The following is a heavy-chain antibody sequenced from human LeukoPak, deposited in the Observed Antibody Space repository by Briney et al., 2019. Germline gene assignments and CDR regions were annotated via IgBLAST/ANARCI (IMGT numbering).Heavy chain of an antibody. V-gene: IGHV4-59*01. CDR3: ASTLYSGSYYLTQLDY. J-gene: IGHJ4*02. CDR1: GGSISSYY. D-gene: IGHD1-26*01. CDR2: IYYSGST. Sequence: PSETLSLTCTVSGGSISSYYWSWLRQPPGKGLEWIGYIYYSGSTNYNPSLKSRVTISVDTYKNQFSLKLSSVTAADTAAYYCASTLYSGSYYLTQLDYWGQGTLVTVSS.